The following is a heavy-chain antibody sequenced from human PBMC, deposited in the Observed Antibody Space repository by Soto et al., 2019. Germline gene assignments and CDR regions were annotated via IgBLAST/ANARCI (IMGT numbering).Heavy chain of an antibody. Sequence: QVQLVQSGAEVKKPGSSVKVSCKASGGTFSSYAISWVRQAPGQGLERMGGIIPIFGTANYAQKFQGRVTITADESTSTAYMELSSLRSEDTAVYYCARHYYDSSGYYYYYGMDVWGQGTTVTVSS. V-gene: IGHV1-69*12. CDR1: GGTFSSYA. D-gene: IGHD3-22*01. CDR2: IIPIFGTA. CDR3: ARHYYDSSGYYYYYGMDV. J-gene: IGHJ6*02.